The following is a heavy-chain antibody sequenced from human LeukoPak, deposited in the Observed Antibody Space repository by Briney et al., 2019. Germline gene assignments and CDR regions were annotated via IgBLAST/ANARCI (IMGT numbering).Heavy chain of an antibody. CDR2: INHSGST. D-gene: IGHD3-22*01. V-gene: IGHV4-34*01. Sequence: SETLSLTCAVYGGSFSGYYWSWIRRPPGKGLEWIGEINHSGSTNYNPSLKSRVTISVDTSKNQFSLKLSSVIAADTAVYYCASDGTGAGYYYDSSGYSSWGQGTLVTVSS. CDR1: GGSFSGYY. CDR3: ASDGTGAGYYYDSSGYSS. J-gene: IGHJ5*02.